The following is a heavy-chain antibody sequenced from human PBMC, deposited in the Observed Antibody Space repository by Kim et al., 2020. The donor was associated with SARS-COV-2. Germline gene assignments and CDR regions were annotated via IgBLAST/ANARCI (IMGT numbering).Heavy chain of an antibody. CDR3: ARGQWLVPGGAFDI. Sequence: SETLSLTCTVSGYSISSGYYWGWIRQPPGKGLEWIGSIYHSGSTYYNPSLKSRVTISVDTSKNQFSLKLSSVTAADTAVYYCARGQWLVPGGAFDIWGQGTMVTVSS. V-gene: IGHV4-38-2*02. D-gene: IGHD6-19*01. CDR1: GYSISSGYY. J-gene: IGHJ3*02. CDR2: IYHSGST.